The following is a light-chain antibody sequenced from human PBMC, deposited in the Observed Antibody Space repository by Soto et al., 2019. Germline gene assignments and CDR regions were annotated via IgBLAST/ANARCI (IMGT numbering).Light chain of an antibody. CDR3: QQYDSYAWT. J-gene: IGKJ1*01. CDR2: DAS. CDR1: QSINSY. V-gene: IGKV1-9*01. Sequence: DIQLTQSPSFLSASVGDRVTITCRASQSINSYLAWYQQKPGKAPKLLIYDASSLESGVPSRFSGIGSGTEFTLTITSLQPDDFATYYCQQYDSYAWTFGQGTKVDIK.